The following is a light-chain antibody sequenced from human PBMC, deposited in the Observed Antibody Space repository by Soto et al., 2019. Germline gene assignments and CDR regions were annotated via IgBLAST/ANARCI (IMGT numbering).Light chain of an antibody. CDR1: QSVSSN. Sequence: EIVMTQSPATLSVSPGERATLSCRASQSVSSNLAWYQQKPGQAPRLLIYGASTRATGIPARFSGSGSGTAFTLTLSSLQSEDFAVYYCQQYNNWPPWTFGQGTKLEIK. J-gene: IGKJ2*02. V-gene: IGKV3-15*01. CDR2: GAS. CDR3: QQYNNWPPWT.